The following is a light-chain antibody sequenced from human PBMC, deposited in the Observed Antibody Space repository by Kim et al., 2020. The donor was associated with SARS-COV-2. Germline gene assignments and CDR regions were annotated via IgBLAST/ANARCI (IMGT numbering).Light chain of an antibody. CDR1: QSVSSN. CDR3: QQYNIWPPLT. CDR2: GAF. V-gene: IGKV3-15*01. J-gene: IGKJ4*01. Sequence: EIVMTQSPATLSVSPGERATLSCMASQSVSSNLAWYQQKPGQAPRLLIYGAFTRATGIPARFSGSGSGTEFTLTISSLQSENFAVYYCQQYNIWPPLTFGGGTKREI.